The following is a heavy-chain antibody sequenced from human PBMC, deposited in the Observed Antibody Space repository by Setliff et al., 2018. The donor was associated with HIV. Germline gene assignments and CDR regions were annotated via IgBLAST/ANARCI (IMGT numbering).Heavy chain of an antibody. CDR2: ISGSGGST. CDR1: GFTFSSYA. D-gene: IGHD3-10*01. V-gene: IGHV3-23*01. CDR3: TKCEFGSDALDI. Sequence: GGSLRLSCAASGFTFSSYAMSWVRQAPGKGLEWVSAISGSGGSTYYADSVKGRFTISRDNSKNTLYLQMNSLSAEDTAVYYCTKCEFGSDALDIWGQGTMVTVSS. J-gene: IGHJ3*02.